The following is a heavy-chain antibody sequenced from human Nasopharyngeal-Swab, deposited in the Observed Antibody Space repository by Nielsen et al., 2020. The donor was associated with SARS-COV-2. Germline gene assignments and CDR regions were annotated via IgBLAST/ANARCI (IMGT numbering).Heavy chain of an antibody. Sequence: GESLKISCAASGFTFSSFGMHWVRQAPGKGLEWVAFIAHDASNEYYGDSVKGRFTISRDNSKNTMYLQMSSLRAEDTAVFYCARVGYDGYAMDVWGQGTTVTVSS. D-gene: IGHD5-12*01. CDR3: ARVGYDGYAMDV. J-gene: IGHJ6*02. CDR1: GFTFSSFG. CDR2: IAHDASNE. V-gene: IGHV3-30*03.